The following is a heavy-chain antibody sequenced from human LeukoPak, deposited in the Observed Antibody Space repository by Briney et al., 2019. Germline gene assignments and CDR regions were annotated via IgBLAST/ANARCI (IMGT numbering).Heavy chain of an antibody. D-gene: IGHD6-19*01. J-gene: IGHJ4*02. CDR2: ISPSGGST. Sequence: ASVKVSCKAFGYTFTSNYMHWVRQAPGQGPEWMGVISPSGGSTTYAQKFQGRVTLTRDMSTSTDYLELSSLRSEDTAVYYCARDHGNFVGAVAGIGLYDYWGQGTLVTVSS. V-gene: IGHV1-46*01. CDR3: ARDHGNFVGAVAGIGLYDY. CDR1: GYTFTSNY.